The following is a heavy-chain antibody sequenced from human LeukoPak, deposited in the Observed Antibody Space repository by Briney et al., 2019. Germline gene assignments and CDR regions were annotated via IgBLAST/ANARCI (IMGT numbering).Heavy chain of an antibody. CDR2: IYPGDSDT. J-gene: IGHJ6*03. CDR3: ARGGRVEYSSTSDMDV. CDR1: GYSFTSYW. D-gene: IGHD6-6*01. Sequence: GESLKISCKGSGYSFTSYWIGWVRQMPGKGLEWMGIIYPGDSDTRYSPSFQGQVTISADKSISTAYLQWSSLKASNTAMYYCARGGRVEYSSTSDMDVWGKGTTVTVSS. V-gene: IGHV5-51*01.